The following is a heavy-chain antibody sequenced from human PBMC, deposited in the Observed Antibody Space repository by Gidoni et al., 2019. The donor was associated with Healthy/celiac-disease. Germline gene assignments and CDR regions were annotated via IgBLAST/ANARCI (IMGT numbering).Heavy chain of an antibody. CDR3: ARDQAVSDAFDI. J-gene: IGHJ3*02. V-gene: IGHV3-21*01. CDR2: SSSRSSYI. D-gene: IGHD6-19*01. CDR1: GFTFSSYS. Sequence: EVQLVESGGGLVKPGGSLRLSCAASGFTFSSYSMNWVRQAPGKGLEWVSSSSSRSSYIYYADSVKGRFTISRDNAKNSLYLKMNSLRAEDTAVDYCARDQAVSDAFDIWGQGTMVTVSS.